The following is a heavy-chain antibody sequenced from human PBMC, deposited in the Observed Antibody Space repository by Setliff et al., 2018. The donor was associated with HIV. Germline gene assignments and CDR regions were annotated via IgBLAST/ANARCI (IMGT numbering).Heavy chain of an antibody. CDR2: INPNTGDT. CDR3: ARDNRTGYSGGWPLDY. D-gene: IGHD2-15*01. Sequence: ASVKVSCKASGYQFTAYYMHWVRQAHGQGLEWLGWINPNTGDTQYAQKFQGRVTVTRDSPIRTAYLEVNRLRSDDTAIYYCARDNRTGYSGGWPLDYWGQVTLVTVSS. J-gene: IGHJ4*02. V-gene: IGHV1-2*02. CDR1: GYQFTAYY.